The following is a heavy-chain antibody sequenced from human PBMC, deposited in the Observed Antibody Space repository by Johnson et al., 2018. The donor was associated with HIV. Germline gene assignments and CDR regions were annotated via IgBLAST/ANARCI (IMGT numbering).Heavy chain of an antibody. V-gene: IGHV3-66*02. Sequence: EVQVVESGGGLVQPGGSLRLSCAASGFTFSDHYMDWVRQAPGKGLEWVSVIYSGGSTYDADSVKGRFTISRDNSKNMLYLQMNSLRAEDTAVYYCATDSSCGVYDAFDIWGQGTMVTVSS. CDR1: GFTFSDHY. CDR2: IYSGGST. CDR3: ATDSSCGVYDAFDI. D-gene: IGHD6-6*01. J-gene: IGHJ3*02.